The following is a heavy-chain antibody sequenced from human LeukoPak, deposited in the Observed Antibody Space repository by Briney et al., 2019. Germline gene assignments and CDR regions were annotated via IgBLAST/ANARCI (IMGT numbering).Heavy chain of an antibody. Sequence: PGGSLRLSCAASGFTFSSYEMNWVRQAPGKGLEWISYISSSGRTIYYADSVKGRFTISRDNAKNSLYLQMNSLRVEDTAVYYCARGSLTGEYGMDVRGQGTTVTVSS. D-gene: IGHD1-20*01. CDR3: ARGSLTGEYGMDV. J-gene: IGHJ6*02. V-gene: IGHV3-48*03. CDR2: ISSSGRTI. CDR1: GFTFSSYE.